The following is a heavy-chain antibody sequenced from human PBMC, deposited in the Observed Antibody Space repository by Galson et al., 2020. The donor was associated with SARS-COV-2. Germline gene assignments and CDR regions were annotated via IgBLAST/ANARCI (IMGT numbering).Heavy chain of an antibody. J-gene: IGHJ6*02. CDR3: ARSPRGYSSSWPYYYGMDV. Sequence: GGSLRLSCAASGFTFSDYYMSWIRQAPGKGLEWVSYISSSGSTIYYADSVKGRFTISRDNAKNSLYLQMNSLRAEDTAVYYCARSPRGYSSSWPYYYGMDVWGQGTTVTVSS. CDR1: GFTFSDYY. D-gene: IGHD6-13*01. V-gene: IGHV3-11*01. CDR2: ISSSGSTI.